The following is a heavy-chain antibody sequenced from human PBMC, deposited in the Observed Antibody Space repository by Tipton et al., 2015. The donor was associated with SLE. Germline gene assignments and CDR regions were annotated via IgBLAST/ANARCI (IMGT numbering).Heavy chain of an antibody. D-gene: IGHD3-22*01. CDR3: AKNFGYWDAFDI. Sequence: SLRLSCAASGFIFSEYAMNWVRQTPGKGLEWVAFIRFDDSDKSYADSVKGRFTISRDNSNNTLYLQMNSLRTDDTAVYYCAKNFGYWDAFDIWGQGTMVTVSS. V-gene: IGHV3-30*02. J-gene: IGHJ3*02. CDR2: IRFDDSDK. CDR1: GFIFSEYA.